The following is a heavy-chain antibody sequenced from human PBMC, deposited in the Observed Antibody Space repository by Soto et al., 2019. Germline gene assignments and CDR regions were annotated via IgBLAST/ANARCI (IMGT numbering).Heavy chain of an antibody. CDR1: GGTFSSYA. V-gene: IGHV1-69*12. Sequence: QVQLVQSGAEVKKPGSSVKVSCKASGGTFSSYAISWVRQAPGQGLVWMGGIIPIFGTANYAQKFQGRVTITADESTSTAYMELSSLRSEDTAVYYCARGLVGYSYGIGFRVYWGQGTLVTVSS. CDR2: IIPIFGTA. D-gene: IGHD5-18*01. CDR3: ARGLVGYSYGIGFRVY. J-gene: IGHJ4*02.